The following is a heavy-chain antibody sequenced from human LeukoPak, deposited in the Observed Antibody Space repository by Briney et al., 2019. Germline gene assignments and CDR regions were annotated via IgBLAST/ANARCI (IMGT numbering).Heavy chain of an antibody. J-gene: IGHJ6*03. CDR3: ARRISYCSSTSCYRDYYYYMDV. D-gene: IGHD2-2*01. CDR2: INPNSGGT. CDR1: GYTFTGYY. Sequence: ASVKVSCKASGYTFTGYYMHWVRQAPGQGLEWMGWINPNSGGTNYAQKLQGRVTMTTDTSTSTAYMELRSLRSDDTAVYYCARRISYCSSTSCYRDYYYYMDVWGKGTTVTVSS. V-gene: IGHV1-2*02.